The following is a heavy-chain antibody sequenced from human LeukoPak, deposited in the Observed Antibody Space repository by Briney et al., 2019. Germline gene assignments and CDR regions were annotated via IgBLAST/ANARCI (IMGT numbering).Heavy chain of an antibody. CDR2: INPNSGGT. CDR1: GYTFTGYY. V-gene: IGHV1-2*02. CDR3: ARGHSCTIFGVVIEWDNWFDP. Sequence: VASVKVSCKASGYTFTGYYMHWVRQAPGQGLEWMGWINPNSGGTNYAQKFQGRVTMTRDTSISTAYMELSRLRSDDTAVYYCARGHSCTIFGVVIEWDNWFDPWGQGTLVTVSS. J-gene: IGHJ5*02. D-gene: IGHD3-3*01.